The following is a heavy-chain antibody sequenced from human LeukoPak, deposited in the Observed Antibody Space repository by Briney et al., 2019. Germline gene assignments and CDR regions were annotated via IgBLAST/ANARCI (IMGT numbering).Heavy chain of an antibody. V-gene: IGHV3-7*01. D-gene: IGHD2/OR15-2a*01. Sequence: GGSLRLSCAASGFTFTNFWMNWLRQAPGKGLEWVANIKQDGGAKNYVDSVKGRFTISRDNAKNSLYLQMNNLRVEDTAVYYCARERVTTTSFDYWGQGVLVTVSS. J-gene: IGHJ4*02. CDR1: GFTFTNFW. CDR3: ARERVTTTSFDY. CDR2: IKQDGGAK.